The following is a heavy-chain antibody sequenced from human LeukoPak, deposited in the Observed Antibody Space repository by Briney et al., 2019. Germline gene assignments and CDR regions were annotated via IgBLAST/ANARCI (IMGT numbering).Heavy chain of an antibody. J-gene: IGHJ5*02. CDR3: AKSYYGSGGYAYFDP. D-gene: IGHD3-10*01. V-gene: IGHV3-11*03. CDR1: GFTFSDYY. Sequence: GGSLRLSCAASGFTFSDYYMSWMRQAPGKGPDWVSYIGSSGSYTNYAHSVKGRFTISRDNARNSLYLQMNSLRAEDTAVYYCAKSYYGSGGYAYFDPWGQGTLVTVSS. CDR2: IGSSGSYT.